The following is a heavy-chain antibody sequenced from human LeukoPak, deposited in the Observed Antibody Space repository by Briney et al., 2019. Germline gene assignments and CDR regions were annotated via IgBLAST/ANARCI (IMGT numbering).Heavy chain of an antibody. Sequence: SETLPLTCTVSNYSISDAYYWGWIRQPPGKGLEWIGNIYHSGNTHYNPYLKSRVTISVDTSKNHFSLELSSVTAADTAVYYCARGDFHDTSGYRDYWGQGTLVTVSS. J-gene: IGHJ4*02. CDR2: IYHSGNT. D-gene: IGHD3-22*01. V-gene: IGHV4-38-2*02. CDR3: ARGDFHDTSGYRDY. CDR1: NYSISDAYY.